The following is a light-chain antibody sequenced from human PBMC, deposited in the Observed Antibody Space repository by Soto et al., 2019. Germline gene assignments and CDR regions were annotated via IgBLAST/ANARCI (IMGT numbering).Light chain of an antibody. CDR1: SSDVGGYKY. V-gene: IGLV2-14*01. CDR3: RTYTSRSTLV. Sequence: QSALTHPASVSGSPGQSSTISCTGTSSDVGGYKYVSWYQQHPGKAPKLMLYDASDRPSGVSSRFSGSKSGNTASLTISGLQAEDEADYYCRTYTSRSTLVFGGGAKLIVL. J-gene: IGLJ2*01. CDR2: DAS.